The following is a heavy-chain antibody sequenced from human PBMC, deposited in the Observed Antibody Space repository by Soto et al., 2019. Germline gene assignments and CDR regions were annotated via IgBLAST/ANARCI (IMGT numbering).Heavy chain of an antibody. CDR1: GGSISSYY. V-gene: IGHV4-59*08. CDR3: ARHKSRDILTGYSYTPTPYYYYGMDV. CDR2: IYYSGST. Sequence: SETLSLTCTVSGGSISSYYWSWIRQPPGKGLEWIGYIYYSGSTNYNPSLKSRVTISVDTSKNQFSLKLSSVTAADTAVYYCARHKSRDILTGYSYTPTPYYYYGMDVWGQGTTVTVSS. J-gene: IGHJ6*02. D-gene: IGHD3-9*01.